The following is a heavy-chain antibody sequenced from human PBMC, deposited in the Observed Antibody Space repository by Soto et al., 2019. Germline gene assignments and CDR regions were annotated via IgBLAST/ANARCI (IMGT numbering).Heavy chain of an antibody. CDR1: GGTFSSHG. Sequence: QVQLVQSGAEVKKPGSSVKVSCQTSGGTFSSHGISWLRQAPGQRLEWLGGTIPSFDRSDYAQNFQGRVTITADESASAVDMELRSLRSEDTAVYYCASGRAFRMITFFRFFSCGLDVWGQGTTVTVSS. CDR3: ASGRAFRMITFFRFFSCGLDV. CDR2: TIPSFDRS. V-gene: IGHV1-69*01. D-gene: IGHD3-16*01. J-gene: IGHJ6*02.